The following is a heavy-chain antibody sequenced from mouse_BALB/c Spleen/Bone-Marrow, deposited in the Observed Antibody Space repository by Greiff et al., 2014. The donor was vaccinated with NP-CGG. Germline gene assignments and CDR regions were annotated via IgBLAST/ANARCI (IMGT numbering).Heavy chain of an antibody. CDR3: ALYYDYDVGY. J-gene: IGHJ2*01. CDR1: GFNIKDTY. Sequence: VQLQQSGAELVKPGASVKLSCTASGFNIKDTYMHWVKQRPEQGLEWIGRIDPANGNTKYDPKFQGKATITADTSPNTAYLQLSSLTSEDTAVYYCALYYDYDVGYWGQDTTLTVSS. D-gene: IGHD2-4*01. CDR2: IDPANGNT. V-gene: IGHV14-3*02.